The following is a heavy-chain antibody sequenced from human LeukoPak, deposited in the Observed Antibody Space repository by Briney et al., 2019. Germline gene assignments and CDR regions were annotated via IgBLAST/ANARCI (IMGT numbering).Heavy chain of an antibody. Sequence: SETLSLTCAVYGGSSSGYYWSWIRPPPGKGLEWIGEINHSGSTNYNPSLKSRVTISVDTSKNQFSLKLSSVTAADTAVYYCASSDYGGNSRPPSTFDYWGQGTLVTVSS. CDR1: GGSSSGYY. J-gene: IGHJ4*02. CDR3: ASSDYGGNSRPPSTFDY. D-gene: IGHD4-23*01. V-gene: IGHV4-34*01. CDR2: INHSGST.